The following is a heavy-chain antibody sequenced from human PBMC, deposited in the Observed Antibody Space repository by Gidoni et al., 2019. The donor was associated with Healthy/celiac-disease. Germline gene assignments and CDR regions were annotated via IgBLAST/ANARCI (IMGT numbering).Heavy chain of an antibody. CDR1: GGTFSSYD. CDR2: IIPIFGTA. J-gene: IGHJ6*02. V-gene: IGHV1-69*01. D-gene: IGHD4-17*01. CDR3: ARVVEDYGDYTEMDV. Sequence: QVQLVQSGAEVKQPGSSVKVSCKASGGTFSSYDISWVRQAPGQGLEWMGGIIPIFGTANYDQKFQGRVTITADESTSTAYMALSSLRSEDTAVYYCARVVEDYGDYTEMDVWGQGTTVTVSS.